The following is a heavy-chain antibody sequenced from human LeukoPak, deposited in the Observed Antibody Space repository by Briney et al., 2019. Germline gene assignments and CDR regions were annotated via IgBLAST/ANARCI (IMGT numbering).Heavy chain of an antibody. CDR2: IKQDGSEK. CDR1: GFTFSSYW. J-gene: IGHJ4*02. CDR3: ARDGFSGSDDY. D-gene: IGHD3-10*01. V-gene: IGHV3-7*01. Sequence: GGSLRLSCAASGFTFSSYWVSWVRQAPGKGLEWVANIKQDGSEKYYVDSVKGRFTISRDNAKNSLYLQTNSLRAEDTAVYYCARDGFSGSDDYWGQGTLVTVSS.